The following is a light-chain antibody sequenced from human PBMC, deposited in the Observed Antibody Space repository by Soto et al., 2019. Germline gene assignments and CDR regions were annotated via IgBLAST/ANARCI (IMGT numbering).Light chain of an antibody. CDR3: PQYYKYPWT. CDR2: GAS. CDR1: QSMTTK. J-gene: IGKJ1*01. Sequence: VMTEARPTMYESIGDGVTLTCRASQSMTTKLAWYQQKPGQAPRLLIHGASSRATGIPARFSGSGSGTEFTLTISTLQPEDFAAYYCPQYYKYPWTSGQGTSVDI. V-gene: IGKV3-15*01.